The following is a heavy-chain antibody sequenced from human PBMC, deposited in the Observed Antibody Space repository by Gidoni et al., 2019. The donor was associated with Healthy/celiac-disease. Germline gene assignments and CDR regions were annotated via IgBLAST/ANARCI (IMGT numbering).Heavy chain of an antibody. D-gene: IGHD2-2*01. CDR2: ISSSSSYI. V-gene: IGHV3-21*01. J-gene: IGHJ4*02. CDR3: ARDPGEDIVVVPAAPVDY. Sequence: EVQLVESGGGLVKPGGSLRLSCAASGFTFSSYRMNWVRQAPGKGLEWVSSISSSSSYIYYADSVKGRFTISRDNAKNSLYLQMNSLRAEDTAVYYCARDPGEDIVVVPAAPVDYWGQGTLVTVSS. CDR1: GFTFSSYR.